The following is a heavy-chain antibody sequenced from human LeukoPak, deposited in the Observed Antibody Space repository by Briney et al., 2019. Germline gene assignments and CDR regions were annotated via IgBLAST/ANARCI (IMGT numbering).Heavy chain of an antibody. CDR2: IYYSGTT. CDR1: GGSISYYY. V-gene: IGHV4-59*01. CDR3: AREDPQTTVPEGMDV. Sequence: SETLSLTCTVSGGSISYYYWSWIRQSPGKGLEWIGYIYYSGTTNYNPSLRSRVTISVDTSKNQFSLQLRSVTAADTAVYYCAREDPQTTVPEGMDVWGQGTTVTVSS. J-gene: IGHJ6*02. D-gene: IGHD4-17*01.